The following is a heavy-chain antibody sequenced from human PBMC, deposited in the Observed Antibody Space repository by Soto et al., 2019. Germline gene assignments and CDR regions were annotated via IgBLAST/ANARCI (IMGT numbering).Heavy chain of an antibody. Sequence: ASVKVSCKASGYTFTSYDINWVRQATGQGLEWMGWMNPNSGNTGYAQKFQGRVTMTRSTSISTAYMELSSLRSEDTAVYYCALTRVRGVIITHDAFDIWGQGTMVTVSS. CDR1: GYTFTSYD. CDR2: MNPNSGNT. V-gene: IGHV1-8*01. D-gene: IGHD3-10*01. CDR3: ALTRVRGVIITHDAFDI. J-gene: IGHJ3*02.